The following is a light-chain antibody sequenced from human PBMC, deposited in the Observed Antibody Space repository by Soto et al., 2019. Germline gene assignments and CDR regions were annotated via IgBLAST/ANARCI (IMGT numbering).Light chain of an antibody. J-gene: IGKJ2*01. V-gene: IGKV3-20*01. CDR2: GAS. Sequence: EIVLTQSPGTLSLSPGERATLSCRASQSIYINYLAWYQHKPGQAPRLLISGASTRATGIPDRFSGSGSGKDFTLTISRLDPEDFAVYICQQYGSSPYAFGQGTKVDIK. CDR1: QSIYINY. CDR3: QQYGSSPYA.